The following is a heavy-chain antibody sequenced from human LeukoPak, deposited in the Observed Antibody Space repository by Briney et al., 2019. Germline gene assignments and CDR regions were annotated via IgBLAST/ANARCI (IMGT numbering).Heavy chain of an antibody. CDR2: ISAYNGNT. CDR3: ARDLGYGSGSYYGGGDY. Sequence: ASVKVSCKASGYTFPSYGISWVRQAPGQGLEWMGWISAYNGNTNYAQKLQGRVTMTTDTSTSTAYMELRSLRSDDTAVYYCARDLGYGSGSYYGGGDYWGQGTLVTVSS. D-gene: IGHD3-10*01. J-gene: IGHJ4*02. CDR1: GYTFPSYG. V-gene: IGHV1-18*04.